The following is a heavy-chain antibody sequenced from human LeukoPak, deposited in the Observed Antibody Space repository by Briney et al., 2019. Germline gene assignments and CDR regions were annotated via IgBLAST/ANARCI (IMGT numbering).Heavy chain of an antibody. Sequence: SETLSLTCTVSGGSISSSSYYWGWIRQPPGKGLEWIGSIYYSGSTYYNPSLKSRVTISVDTSKNQFSLRLSSVTAADTAVYYCARIPIAVAAGHAFDIWGQGTMVTVSS. CDR3: ARIPIAVAAGHAFDI. CDR2: IYYSGST. V-gene: IGHV4-39*01. CDR1: GGSISSSSYY. J-gene: IGHJ3*02. D-gene: IGHD6-19*01.